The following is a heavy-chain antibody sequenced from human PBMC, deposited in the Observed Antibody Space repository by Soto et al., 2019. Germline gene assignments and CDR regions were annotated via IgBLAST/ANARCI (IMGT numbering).Heavy chain of an antibody. CDR2: INHSGST. J-gene: IGHJ4*02. CDR1: GGSFSGYY. CDR3: VRGTPKLVPNY. Sequence: SETLSLTCAVYGGSFSGYYWSWIRQPPGKGLEWIGEINHSGSTNYNPSLKSRVTISVDTSKNQFSLKLSSVTAADTAVYYCVRGTPKLVPNYWGQGTLVTVSS. V-gene: IGHV4-34*01. D-gene: IGHD6-13*01.